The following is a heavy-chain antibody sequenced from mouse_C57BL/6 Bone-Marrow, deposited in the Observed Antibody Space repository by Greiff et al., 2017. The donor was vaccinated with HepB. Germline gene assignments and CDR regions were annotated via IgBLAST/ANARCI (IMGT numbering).Heavy chain of an antibody. D-gene: IGHD1-1*01. CDR1: GYTFTEYT. J-gene: IGHJ1*03. V-gene: IGHV1-62-2*01. CDR2: FYPGSGSI. CDR3: ARHEEDYGSSYWYFDV. Sequence: VQLQESGAELVKPGASVNLSCKASGYTFTEYTIHWVKQRSGQGLEWIGWFYPGSGSIKYNEKFKDKATLTADKSSSTVYMELSRLTSEDSAVYFLARHEEDYGSSYWYFDVWGTGTTVTVSS.